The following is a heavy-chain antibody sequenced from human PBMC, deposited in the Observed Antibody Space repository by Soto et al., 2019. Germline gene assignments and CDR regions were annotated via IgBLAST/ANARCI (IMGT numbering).Heavy chain of an antibody. V-gene: IGHV1-2*04. CDR1: GYTFTGYY. J-gene: IGHJ6*02. CDR2: INPNSGGT. CDR3: ATVTKNYYYYGMDV. D-gene: IGHD4-17*01. Sequence: ASVKVSCKASGYTFTGYYMHWVRQAPGQGLEWMGWINPNSGGTNYAQKFQGWVTMTRDTSISTAYMELSRLRSDDTAVYYCATVTKNYYYYGMDVWGQGTTVTVSS.